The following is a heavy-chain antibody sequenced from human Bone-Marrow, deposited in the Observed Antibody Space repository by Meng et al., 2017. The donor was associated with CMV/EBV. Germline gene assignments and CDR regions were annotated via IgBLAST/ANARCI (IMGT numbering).Heavy chain of an antibody. J-gene: IGHJ4*02. CDR1: GGSFSGYY. V-gene: IGHV4-34*01. CDR3: ARGYASGYPF. CDR2: INHSGST. Sequence: GSLRLSCAVYGGSFSGYYWSWIRQPPGKGLEWIGEINHSGSTNYNPSLKSRVTISVDTSKNQFSLKLSSVTAADTAVYYCARGYASGYPFWGQGTRVTVSS. D-gene: IGHD3-3*01.